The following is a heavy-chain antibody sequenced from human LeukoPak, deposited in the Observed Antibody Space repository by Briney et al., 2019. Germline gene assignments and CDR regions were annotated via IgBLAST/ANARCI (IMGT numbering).Heavy chain of an antibody. CDR1: GGSISSYY. CDR3: ARHRDNSGYYYYFDY. Sequence: PSETLSLTCTVSGGSISSYYWSWIRQPPGKGLEWIGYIYYSGSTNYNPSLKSRVTISVDTSKNQFSLKLISVTAADTAVYYCARHRDNSGYYYYFDYWGQGTLVTVSS. D-gene: IGHD3-22*01. V-gene: IGHV4-59*08. J-gene: IGHJ4*02. CDR2: IYYSGST.